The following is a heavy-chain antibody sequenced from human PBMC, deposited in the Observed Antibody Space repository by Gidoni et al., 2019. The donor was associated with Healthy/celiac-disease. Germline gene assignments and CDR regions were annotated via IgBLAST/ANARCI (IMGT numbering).Heavy chain of an antibody. Sequence: QVQLLQSGAEVTTPGASVKVSCTASVYSFTSDYMHWVRQAPGQGLEWMGRSNPSGGSTSYGQKFKGRVTMPRDTYTSTVYMEVSSLRSEDTAVDYCARGDSSGYYFDYWGQGTLVTVSS. CDR2: SNPSGGST. CDR3: ARGDSSGYYFDY. J-gene: IGHJ4*02. V-gene: IGHV1-46*01. CDR1: VYSFTSDY. D-gene: IGHD3-22*01.